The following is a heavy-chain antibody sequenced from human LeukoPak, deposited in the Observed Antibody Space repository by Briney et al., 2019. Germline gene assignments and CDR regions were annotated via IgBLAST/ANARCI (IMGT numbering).Heavy chain of an antibody. CDR2: ISAYNGNT. CDR1: GYTFTSYG. V-gene: IGHV1-18*04. CDR3: ARASPHAIVVVPAGFDY. Sequence: ASVKVSCKASGYTFTSYGISWVRQAPGQGLEWMGWISAYNGNTNYAQRLQGRVTMTTDTSTSTAHMELRSLRSDDTAVYYCARASPHAIVVVPAGFDYWGQGTLVTVSS. J-gene: IGHJ4*02. D-gene: IGHD2-2*01.